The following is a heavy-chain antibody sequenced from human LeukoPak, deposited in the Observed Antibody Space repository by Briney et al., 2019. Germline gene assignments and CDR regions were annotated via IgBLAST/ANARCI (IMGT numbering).Heavy chain of an antibody. J-gene: IGHJ4*02. Sequence: GGSLRLSCAASGFTFSSYEMNWVRQAPGKGLEWVSYISSSGSTIYYADSVKGRFTISRDNAKNSLYLQMNSLRAEDTAVNYCAASSGWYEWGFDYWGQGTLVTVSS. CDR3: AASSGWYEWGFDY. D-gene: IGHD6-19*01. V-gene: IGHV3-48*03. CDR2: ISSSGSTI. CDR1: GFTFSSYE.